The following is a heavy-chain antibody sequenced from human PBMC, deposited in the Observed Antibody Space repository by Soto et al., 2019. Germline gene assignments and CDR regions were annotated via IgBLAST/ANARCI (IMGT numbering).Heavy chain of an antibody. CDR2: ISTYNGNT. CDR3: ARDPGYSTTWHHAFDI. Sequence: VQLVQSGAEVKKPGASVKVSCKASGYTFTSYGISWVRQAPGQGPEWMGRISTYNGNTNYVQKLQGRVTMTTDTSTNTAYMELRSLRYDDTAVYYCARDPGYSTTWHHAFDIWGQGTMVTVSS. D-gene: IGHD6-13*01. CDR1: GYTFTSYG. J-gene: IGHJ3*02. V-gene: IGHV1-18*01.